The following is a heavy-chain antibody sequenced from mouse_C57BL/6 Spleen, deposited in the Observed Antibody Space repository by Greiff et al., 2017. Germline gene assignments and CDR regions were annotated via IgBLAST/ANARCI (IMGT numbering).Heavy chain of an antibody. CDR1: GYTFTDYY. V-gene: IGHV1-26*01. Sequence: VQLQQSGPELVKPGASVKISCKASGYTFTDYYMNWVKQSHGKSLEWIGDINPNNGGTSYNQKFKGKATLTVDKSSSTAYMELRSLTSEDSAVYYCARWMGGYIYYFDYWGQGTTLTVSS. J-gene: IGHJ2*01. D-gene: IGHD2-2*01. CDR2: INPNNGGT. CDR3: ARWMGGYIYYFDY.